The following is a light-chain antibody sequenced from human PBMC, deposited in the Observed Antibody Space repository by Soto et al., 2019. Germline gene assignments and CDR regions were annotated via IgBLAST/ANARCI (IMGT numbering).Light chain of an antibody. Sequence: QSVLTQPASVSGSPGQSITISCTGTSSDIGSYNYVSWYQQHPGKVPKLMIYDVTDRPSGVSNRFSGSKSGNTASLTIAGLQGEDEADYYCVSYTSISTWLFGGGTKVTVL. V-gene: IGLV2-14*01. J-gene: IGLJ3*02. CDR3: VSYTSISTWL. CDR2: DVT. CDR1: SSDIGSYNY.